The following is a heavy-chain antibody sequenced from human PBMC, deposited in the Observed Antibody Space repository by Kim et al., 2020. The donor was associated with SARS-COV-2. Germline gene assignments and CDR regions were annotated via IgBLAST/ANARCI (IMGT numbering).Heavy chain of an antibody. Sequence: PSLKSRVTITVDTSKNQFSLKLSSVTAADTAVYYCAIGSGSCAPYYFDYWGQGTLVTVSS. CDR3: AIGSGSCAPYYFDY. V-gene: IGHV4-59*01. J-gene: IGHJ4*02. D-gene: IGHD3-10*01.